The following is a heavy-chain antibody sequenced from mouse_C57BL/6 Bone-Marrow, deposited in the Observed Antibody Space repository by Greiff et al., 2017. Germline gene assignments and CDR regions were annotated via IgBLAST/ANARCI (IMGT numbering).Heavy chain of an antibody. CDR2: INPSTGGT. J-gene: IGHJ2*01. D-gene: IGHD2-5*01. CDR1: GYSFTGYY. CDR3: ARRGYSNYGFDY. V-gene: IGHV1-42*01. Sequence: VHVKQSGPELVKPGASVKISCKASGYSFTGYYMNWVKQSPAKSLEWIGEINPSTGGTTYNQKFKAKATLTVDKSSSPAYMQLKSLASEDSAVYYCARRGYSNYGFDYWGQGTTLTVSS.